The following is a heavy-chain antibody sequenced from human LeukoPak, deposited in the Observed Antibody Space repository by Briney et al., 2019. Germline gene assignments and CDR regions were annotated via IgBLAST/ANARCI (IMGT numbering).Heavy chain of an antibody. J-gene: IGHJ4*02. CDR2: IYYSGST. CDR3: ASGPTYCDILTGYHPRYYFDY. V-gene: IGHV4-39*01. Sequence: SETLSLTCTVSGGSISSSSYYWGWIRQPPGKGLEWIGSIYYSGSTYYNPSLKSRVTISVDTSKNQFSLKLSSVTAADTAVYYCASGPTYCDILTGYHPRYYFDYWGQGTLVTVSS. CDR1: GGSISSSSYY. D-gene: IGHD3-9*01.